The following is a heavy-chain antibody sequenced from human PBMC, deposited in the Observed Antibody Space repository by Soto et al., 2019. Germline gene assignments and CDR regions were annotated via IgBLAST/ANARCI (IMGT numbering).Heavy chain of an antibody. Sequence: EVQLVESGGGLVQPGGSLRLSCAASGFTFSSYDMHWVRQATGKGLEWVSAIGTAGDTYYPGSVKGRFTISRENAKNSLYLQMNSLRAGDTAVYYCARRTGDYGFDYWGQGTLVTVSS. J-gene: IGHJ4*02. CDR3: ARRTGDYGFDY. CDR2: IGTAGDT. CDR1: GFTFSSYD. D-gene: IGHD4-17*01. V-gene: IGHV3-13*01.